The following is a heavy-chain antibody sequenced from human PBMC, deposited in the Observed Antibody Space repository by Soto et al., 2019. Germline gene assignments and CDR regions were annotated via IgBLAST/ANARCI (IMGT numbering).Heavy chain of an antibody. D-gene: IGHD3-22*01. Sequence: PLRLSCTASGFTFSNHGMHWVRQTPGKGLEWVAVIWYDGNPKYYADSVKGRFTISRDNSKNTLDLEMNALRAEDTAVYHCARDFHYDSSGCLDLWGQGTLVTVSS. V-gene: IGHV3-33*01. CDR2: IWYDGNPK. J-gene: IGHJ3*01. CDR3: ARDFHYDSSGCLDL. CDR1: GFTFSNHG.